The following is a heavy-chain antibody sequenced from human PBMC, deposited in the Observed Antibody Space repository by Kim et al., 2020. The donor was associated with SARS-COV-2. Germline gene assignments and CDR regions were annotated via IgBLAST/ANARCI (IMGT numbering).Heavy chain of an antibody. V-gene: IGHV2-5*02. CDR1: GFSLSTSGVG. CDR2: IYWDDDK. Sequence: SGPTLVKPTQTLTLTCTFSGFSLSTSGVGVGWIRQPPGKALEWLALIYWDDDKRYSPSLKSRLTITKDTSKNQVVLTMTNMDPVDTATYYCAHRRTHSYGSGSYRSFYYYYGMDVWGQGTTVTVSS. D-gene: IGHD3-10*01. J-gene: IGHJ6*02. CDR3: AHRRTHSYGSGSYRSFYYYYGMDV.